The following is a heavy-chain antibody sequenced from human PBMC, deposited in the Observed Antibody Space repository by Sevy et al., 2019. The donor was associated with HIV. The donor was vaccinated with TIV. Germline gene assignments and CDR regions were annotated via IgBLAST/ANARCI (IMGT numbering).Heavy chain of an antibody. Sequence: ASVKVSCKASGYTFTNYYIHWVRQAPVHGLEWMGIINPGGGSPRYAQRCKGRVTMTSDTSTSTLYMDLSSLRSEDTAVYYCARDRGWAPDTLYFYGMDVWGQGTTVTVSS. D-gene: IGHD1-26*01. V-gene: IGHV1-46*01. CDR3: ARDRGWAPDTLYFYGMDV. CDR1: GYTFTNYY. J-gene: IGHJ6*02. CDR2: INPGGGSP.